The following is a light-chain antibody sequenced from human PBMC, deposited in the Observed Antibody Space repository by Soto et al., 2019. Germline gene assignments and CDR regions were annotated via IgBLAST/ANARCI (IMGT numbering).Light chain of an antibody. Sequence: VIWITQSPSLLSASTGDRVTISCRISQGIRSYLDWYPPTPGKAPELLIYAASPLQSGVLSLFSGSGAGPDFTRTISCLQYEDVATAYCPQYYSFPPVFGQGTGLEIK. CDR1: QGIRSY. CDR2: AAS. V-gene: IGKV1D-8*01. J-gene: IGKJ5*01. CDR3: PQYYSFPPV.